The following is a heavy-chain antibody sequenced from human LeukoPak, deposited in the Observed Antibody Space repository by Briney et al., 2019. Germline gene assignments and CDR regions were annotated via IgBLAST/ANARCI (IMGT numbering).Heavy chain of an antibody. J-gene: IGHJ4*02. V-gene: IGHV3-21*05. CDR2: IGSSSSSYI. Sequence: GGSLRLSCAASGFTFSSYSMNWVRQAPGKGLEWVSYIGSSSSSYIYYADSVKGRFTISRDNAKNSLYLQMNSLRAEDTAVYYCARDSGYYDSSGFNDYWGQGTLVTVSS. CDR1: GFTFSSYS. D-gene: IGHD3-22*01. CDR3: ARDSGYYDSSGFNDY.